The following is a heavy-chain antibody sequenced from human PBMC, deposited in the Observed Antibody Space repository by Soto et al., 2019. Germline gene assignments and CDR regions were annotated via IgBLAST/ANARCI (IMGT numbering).Heavy chain of an antibody. V-gene: IGHV1-46*03. CDR2: INPSVGDT. CDR1: GYTFTRYY. J-gene: IGHJ6*02. CDR3: TRMYSSSWYLGSDYYYYGMDV. Sequence: GASVKVSCKASGYTFTRYYIHWVRQAPGQGLEWMGIINPSVGDTGHAQKFQGRVTMTRDTSTSIAYLQMNSLKTEDTAVYYCTRMYSSSWYLGSDYYYYGMDVWGQGTTVTVSS. D-gene: IGHD6-13*01.